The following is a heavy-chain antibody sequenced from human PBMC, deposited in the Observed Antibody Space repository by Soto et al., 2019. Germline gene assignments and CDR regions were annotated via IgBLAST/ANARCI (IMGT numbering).Heavy chain of an antibody. J-gene: IGHJ6*02. V-gene: IGHV4-59*01. CDR2: IYYSGST. CDR1: GGSISSYY. CDR3: ARKRVVGATGFYYYGMDV. Sequence: QVQLQESGPGLVKPSETLSLTCTVSGGSISSYYWSWIRQPPGKGLEWIGYIYYSGSTNYNPSLKSRVTISVDTSKNQFSLKLSSVTAADTALYYCARKRVVGATGFYYYGMDVWGQGTTVTVSS. D-gene: IGHD1-26*01.